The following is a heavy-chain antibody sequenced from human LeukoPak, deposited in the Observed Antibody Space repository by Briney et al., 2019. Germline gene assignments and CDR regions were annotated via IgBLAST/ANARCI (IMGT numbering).Heavy chain of an antibody. V-gene: IGHV4-4*02. CDR3: ARVNMDTVMVIGYYYYMDV. Sequence: SGTLSLTCAVSGGSISSSNWWSWVRQPPGKGLEWIGEIYHSGSTNYNPSLKSRVTISVDKSKNQFSLKLSSVTAADTAVYYCARVNMDTVMVIGYYYYMDVWGKGTTVTVSS. CDR1: GGSISSSNW. D-gene: IGHD5-18*01. J-gene: IGHJ6*03. CDR2: IYHSGST.